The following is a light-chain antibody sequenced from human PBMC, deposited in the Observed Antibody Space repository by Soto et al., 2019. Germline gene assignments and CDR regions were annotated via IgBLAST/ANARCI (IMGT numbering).Light chain of an antibody. CDR3: SSYAGSYTVV. V-gene: IGLV1-47*01. J-gene: IGLJ2*01. CDR2: RNN. Sequence: QAVVTQPPSASGTPGQRVTISCSGSSSNIGSNYVYWYHQLPGTAPKLVIYRNNQRPSGVPDRFSGSKSGTSASLAISGLRSEDEAEYYCSSYAGSYTVVFGGGTKLTVL. CDR1: SSNIGSNY.